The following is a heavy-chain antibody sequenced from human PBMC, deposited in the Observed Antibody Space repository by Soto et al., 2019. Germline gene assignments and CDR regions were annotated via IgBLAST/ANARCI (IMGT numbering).Heavy chain of an antibody. CDR1: GFTFSSYA. V-gene: IGHV3-23*01. D-gene: IGHD7-27*01. CDR3: AKNWGNYYYYGMDV. J-gene: IGHJ6*02. Sequence: PGGSLRLSCVASGFTFSSYALNWVRQAPGRGLEWVSAISGSGGSTYYADSVKGRFTISRDNSKNTLYLQMNSLRAEDTAVYYCAKNWGNYYYYGMDVWGQGTTVTVS. CDR2: ISGSGGST.